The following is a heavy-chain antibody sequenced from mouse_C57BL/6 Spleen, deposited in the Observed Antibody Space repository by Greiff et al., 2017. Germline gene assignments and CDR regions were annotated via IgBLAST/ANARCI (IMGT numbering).Heavy chain of an antibody. CDR3: ARPSSSFYFDY. CDR2: ISSGSSTI. V-gene: IGHV5-17*01. J-gene: IGHJ2*01. CDR1: GFTFSDYG. D-gene: IGHD1-1*01. Sequence: EVQLQESGGGLVKPGGSLQLSCAASGFTFSDYGMHWVRQAPEKGLEWVAYISSGSSTIYYADTVKGRFTISRDNAKNTLFLQMTSLRSEDTAMYYCARPSSSFYFDYWGQGTTLTVSS.